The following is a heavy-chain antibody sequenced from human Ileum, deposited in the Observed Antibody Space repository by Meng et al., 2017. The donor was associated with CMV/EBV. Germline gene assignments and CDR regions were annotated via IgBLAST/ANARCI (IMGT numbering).Heavy chain of an antibody. CDR1: GFTFSSYT. Sequence: GGSLRLSCAASGFTFSSYTMNWVRQAPGKGLEWVASICSSSSDIAYADSVKGRFSISRDNAKNTLHLQMDSLRGEDSAVYYCARDHQLMYYYDTSGDYPWGQGTLVTVSS. D-gene: IGHD3-22*01. CDR2: ICSSSSDI. CDR3: ARDHQLMYYYDTSGDYP. V-gene: IGHV3-21*01. J-gene: IGHJ5*02.